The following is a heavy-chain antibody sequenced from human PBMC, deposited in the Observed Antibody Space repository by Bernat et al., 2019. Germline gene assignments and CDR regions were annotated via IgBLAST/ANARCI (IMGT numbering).Heavy chain of an antibody. CDR1: GFTFSSYS. CDR2: ISSSSSYI. J-gene: IGHJ4*02. Sequence: EVQLVESGGGLVKPGGSLRLSCAASGFTFSSYSMNWVRQAPGKGLEGVSSISSSSSYIYYADSETGRFTISRDNAKNSLYLQMNSLRAEDTAVYLCARGDSSGWYRAGYYFDYWGQGTLVTVSS. D-gene: IGHD6-19*01. V-gene: IGHV3-21*01. CDR3: ARGDSSGWYRAGYYFDY.